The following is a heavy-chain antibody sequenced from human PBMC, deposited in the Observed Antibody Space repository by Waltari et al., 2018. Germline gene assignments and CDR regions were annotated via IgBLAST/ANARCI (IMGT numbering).Heavy chain of an antibody. Sequence: QVQLVQSGAEVKKPGASVKVSCKASGYTFTGYYMHWVRQAPGQGPEWMGWINPNSGGTNYAQKFQGRVTMTRDTSISTAYMELSRLRSDDTAVFYCARDRSIISRFAFDIWGPGTMVTVSS. D-gene: IGHD1-20*01. CDR1: GYTFTGYY. CDR3: ARDRSIISRFAFDI. V-gene: IGHV1-2*02. J-gene: IGHJ3*02. CDR2: INPNSGGT.